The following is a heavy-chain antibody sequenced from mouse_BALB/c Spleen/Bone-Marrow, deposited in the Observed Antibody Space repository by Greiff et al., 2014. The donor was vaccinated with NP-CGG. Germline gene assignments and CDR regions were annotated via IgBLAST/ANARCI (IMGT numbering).Heavy chain of an antibody. CDR2: INPYNGDT. D-gene: IGHD1-1*01. CDR3: ARSGYYGSSYFDY. Sequence: VQLQQSGPELVKPGASVKISCKASGYSFTGYFMNWVMQSHGKSLEWIGRINPYNGDTFYNQKFKGKATLTVDKSSSTAHMELRSLASEDSAVYDCARSGYYGSSYFDYWGQGTTLTVSS. V-gene: IGHV1-20*02. CDR1: GYSFTGYF. J-gene: IGHJ2*01.